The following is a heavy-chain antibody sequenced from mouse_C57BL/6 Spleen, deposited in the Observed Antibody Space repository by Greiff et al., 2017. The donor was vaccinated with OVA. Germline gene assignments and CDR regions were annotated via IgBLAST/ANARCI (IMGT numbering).Heavy chain of an antibody. CDR2: INPSSGYT. V-gene: IGHV1-7*01. CDR1: GYTFTSYW. J-gene: IGHJ4*01. Sequence: QVQLKESGAELAKPGASVKLSCKASGYTFTSYWMHWVKQRPGQGLEWIGYINPSSGYTKYNQKFKDKATLTADKSSSTAYMQLSSLTYDDAAVYYCARRSDGDYAMDYWGQGTSVTVSS. CDR3: ARRSDGDYAMDY.